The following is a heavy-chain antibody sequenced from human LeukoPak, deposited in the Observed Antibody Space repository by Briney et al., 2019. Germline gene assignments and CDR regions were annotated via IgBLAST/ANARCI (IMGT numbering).Heavy chain of an antibody. Sequence: GGSLRISCVASGFTFGSYWMHWVRQAPGKGLVRVSRINYDGTSTTYADSVEGRFTVSRDNGKKTVSLQINSLRPDDTAVYYCAREANTAFDYWGQGTRFPVSS. CDR3: AREANTAFDY. CDR2: INYDGTST. J-gene: IGHJ4*02. V-gene: IGHV3-74*01. CDR1: GFTFGSYW. D-gene: IGHD2/OR15-2a*01.